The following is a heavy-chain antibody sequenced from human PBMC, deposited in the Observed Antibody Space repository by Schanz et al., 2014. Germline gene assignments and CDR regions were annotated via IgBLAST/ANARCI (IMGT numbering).Heavy chain of an antibody. CDR3: ARFNSGSHSPPYYYYGMDV. CDR1: GYTLTGFG. J-gene: IGHJ6*02. CDR2: ISAYSGNS. Sequence: QVQLVQSGAEVKKPGASVKVSCKAFGYTLTGFGVSWVRQAPGQGREWMGWISAYSGNSKYAQKLQGRVTMTTDTSTNTAYMELRSLTSDDTAVYYCARFNSGSHSPPYYYYGMDVWGQGTTVTVSS. D-gene: IGHD1-26*01. V-gene: IGHV1-18*01.